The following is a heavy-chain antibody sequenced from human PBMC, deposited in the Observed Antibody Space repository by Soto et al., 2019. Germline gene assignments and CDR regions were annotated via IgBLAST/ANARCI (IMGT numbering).Heavy chain of an antibody. CDR3: ATLYDYIWGSYRRPPYDFDY. CDR2: LSGTGYT. V-gene: IGHV3-23*01. D-gene: IGHD3-16*02. J-gene: IGHJ4*02. Sequence: EVQLLESGGTLVQPGGSLRLSCAASGFTFGTYAMTWVRQAPGKGLEWVSALSGTGYTYYADSVRGRFTVSRDNSENTQYLQMNNLRAEDTAVYYCATLYDYIWGSYRRPPYDFDYWGQGTLVTVSS. CDR1: GFTFGTYA.